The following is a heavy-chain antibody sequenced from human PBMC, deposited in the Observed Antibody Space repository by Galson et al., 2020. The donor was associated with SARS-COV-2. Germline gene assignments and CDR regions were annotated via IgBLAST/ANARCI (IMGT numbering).Heavy chain of an antibody. CDR3: ASLSYGSGRPSDY. CDR2: IYYSGST. CDR1: GGSISSGGYY. Sequence: SETLSLTCTVSGGSISSGGYYWSWIRQHPGKGLEWIGYIYYSGSTYYNPSLKSRVTISVDTSKNQFSLKLSSVTAADTAVYYCASLSYGSGRPSDYWGQGTLVTVSS. J-gene: IGHJ4*02. D-gene: IGHD3-10*01. V-gene: IGHV4-31*03.